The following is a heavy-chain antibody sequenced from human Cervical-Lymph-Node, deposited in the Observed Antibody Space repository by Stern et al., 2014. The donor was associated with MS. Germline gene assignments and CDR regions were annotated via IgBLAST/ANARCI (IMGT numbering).Heavy chain of an antibody. CDR1: GFTVSGYW. J-gene: IGHJ4*02. Sequence: EVQLVESGGGLVQPGGSLRLSCAASGFTVSGYWMHWVRQAAGEGLVWVSRINPVNEHRIINYAGSVEGRFTISRDNAKNTLYLEMNSLRVEDTAVYYCIRDMYGPLDYWGQGTQVTVSS. V-gene: IGHV3-74*01. CDR3: IRDMYGPLDY. D-gene: IGHD2-8*01. CDR2: INPVNEHRII.